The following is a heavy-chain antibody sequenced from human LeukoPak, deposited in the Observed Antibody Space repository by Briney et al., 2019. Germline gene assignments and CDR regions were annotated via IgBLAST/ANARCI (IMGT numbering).Heavy chain of an antibody. J-gene: IGHJ4*02. CDR2: IYPGDSDT. D-gene: IGHD6-19*01. V-gene: IGHV5-51*01. CDR1: GYNFPNYW. Sequence: GESLKISLKGSGYNFPNYWIGWVRPMPGKGLEWMAIIYPGDSDTRYSPSFQGQVTIAVDKSISTAYLQWSSLTTSDTAMYYCARPIAVAGNFYFDYWGQGTLVTVSS. CDR3: ARPIAVAGNFYFDY.